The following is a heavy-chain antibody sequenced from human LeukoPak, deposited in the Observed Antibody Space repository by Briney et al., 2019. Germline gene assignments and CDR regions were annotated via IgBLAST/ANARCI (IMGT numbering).Heavy chain of an antibody. CDR2: INAGNGNR. CDR3: ARELGYCSGGSCLHEDY. Sequence: GASVKVSCKASGYTFTSYAMHCVRQAPGQRLEWMGWINAGNGNRKYSQKFQGRVTITRDTSASTAYMELSSLRSEDTAVYYCARELGYCSGGSCLHEDYWGQGTLVTVSS. V-gene: IGHV1-3*01. J-gene: IGHJ4*02. D-gene: IGHD2-15*01. CDR1: GYTFTSYA.